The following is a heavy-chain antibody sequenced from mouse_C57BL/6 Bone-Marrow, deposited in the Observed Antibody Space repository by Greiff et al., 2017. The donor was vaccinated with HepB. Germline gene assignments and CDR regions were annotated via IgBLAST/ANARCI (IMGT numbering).Heavy chain of an antibody. V-gene: IGHV5-12*01. Sequence: DVMLVESGGGLVQPGGSLKLSCAASGFTFSDYYMYWVRQTPEKRLEWVAYISTGGGSTYYPDTVKGRFTVSRDNAKNTRYLQMSRLTSEDTAMYVCARGCCGSRLYFDVWGKGTTVTVSS. J-gene: IGHJ1*03. CDR2: ISTGGGST. CDR1: GFTFSDYY. CDR3: ARGCCGSRLYFDV.